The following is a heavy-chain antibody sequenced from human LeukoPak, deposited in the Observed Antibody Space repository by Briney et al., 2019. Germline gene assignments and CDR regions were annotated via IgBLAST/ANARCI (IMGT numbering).Heavy chain of an antibody. Sequence: ASVKVSCKVSGYTLTELSMHWVRQAPGKGLEWMGGFYPEDGETIYAQKFQGRVTMTEDTSTDTAYMELSSLRSEDTAVYYSATDLVPYCSSTSCSFGYWGQGTLVTVSS. D-gene: IGHD2-2*01. J-gene: IGHJ4*02. CDR3: ATDLVPYCSSTSCSFGY. CDR2: FYPEDGET. V-gene: IGHV1-24*01. CDR1: GYTLTELS.